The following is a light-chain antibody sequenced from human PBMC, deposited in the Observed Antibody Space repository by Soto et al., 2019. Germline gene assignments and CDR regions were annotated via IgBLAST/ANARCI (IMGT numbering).Light chain of an antibody. CDR3: CSSAGPYTSV. V-gene: IGLV2-11*01. J-gene: IGLJ3*02. CDR2: DVS. Sequence: QSVLTQPRSVSGSPGQSVTISCTGTSSDVGGYNYVSWYQQHPGKAPKLMIYDVSKRPSGVPDRFSGSKSGNTASLTISGLQAEDEADYYCCSSAGPYTSVFGGGTKVTVL. CDR1: SSDVGGYNY.